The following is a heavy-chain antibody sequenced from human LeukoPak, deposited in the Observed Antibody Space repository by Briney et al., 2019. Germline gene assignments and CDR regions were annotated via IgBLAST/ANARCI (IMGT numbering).Heavy chain of an antibody. CDR1: GFTFSSYW. CDR3: AKTSQGHPPYYCSMDV. V-gene: IGHV3-7*03. CDR2: IKQDGSEK. Sequence: GGSLRLSCAASGFTFSSYWMSWVRQAPGKGLEWVANIKQDGSEKYFVDSVRGRFTISRDNAKNLVYLQMSSLRGEDTAVYYCAKTSQGHPPYYCSMDVWGQGTTVTVSS. J-gene: IGHJ6*02.